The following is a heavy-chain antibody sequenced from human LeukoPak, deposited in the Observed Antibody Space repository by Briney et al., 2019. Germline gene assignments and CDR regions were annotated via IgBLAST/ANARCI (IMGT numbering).Heavy chain of an antibody. V-gene: IGHV3-66*01. CDR3: ARDFSGGRSPYYFDY. J-gene: IGHJ4*02. Sequence: GGSLRLSCAASRFTVSSNYMNWVRQAPGKGLEWVSVIYSGGSTYYADSVKGRFTISRDNSKNTLYLQMNSLRAEDTAVYYCARDFSGGRSPYYFDYWGQGTLVTVSS. CDR1: RFTVSSNY. D-gene: IGHD4-23*01. CDR2: IYSGGST.